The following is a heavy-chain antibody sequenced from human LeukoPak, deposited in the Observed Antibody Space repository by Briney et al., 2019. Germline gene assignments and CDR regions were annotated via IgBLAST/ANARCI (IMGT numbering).Heavy chain of an antibody. Sequence: SETLSLTCTVSGGSISSYYWSWIRQPPGKGLEWIGYIYYTGSTNYNPSLKSRVTISVDTSKNQFSLKLSSVTAADTAVYYCARGADYGSYYFDYWGQGTLVTVSS. CDR3: ARGADYGSYYFDY. CDR2: IYYTGST. CDR1: GGSISSYY. D-gene: IGHD4-17*01. J-gene: IGHJ4*02. V-gene: IGHV4-59*01.